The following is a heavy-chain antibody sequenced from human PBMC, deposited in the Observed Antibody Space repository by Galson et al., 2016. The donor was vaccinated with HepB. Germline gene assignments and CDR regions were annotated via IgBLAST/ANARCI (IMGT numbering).Heavy chain of an antibody. D-gene: IGHD2-2*01. CDR2: IDWDEGK. Sequence: PALVKPTQTLTLTCTFSGFSLSTTGMCVSWMRQSPGKALEWLALIDWDEGKYYSTPLKTRPTISKDTSKNQVVLTMSDVDPVDKATYYCARMASHGFDYWGQGTLVTVSS. CDR3: ARMASHGFDY. J-gene: IGHJ4*02. CDR1: GFSLSTTGMC. V-gene: IGHV2-70*01.